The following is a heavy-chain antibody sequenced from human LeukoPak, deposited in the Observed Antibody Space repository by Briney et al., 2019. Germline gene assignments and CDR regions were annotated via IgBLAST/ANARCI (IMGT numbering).Heavy chain of an antibody. J-gene: IGHJ5*02. V-gene: IGHV1-8*01. Sequence: ASVKVSCKASGYTFTSYDTNWVRQATGQGLEWMGWMNPNSGNTGYAQKFQGRVTMTRNTSISTAYMELSSLRSEDTAVYYCARAYSSGYYRWFDPWGQGTMVTVSS. CDR1: GYTFTSYD. D-gene: IGHD3-22*01. CDR2: MNPNSGNT. CDR3: ARAYSSGYYRWFDP.